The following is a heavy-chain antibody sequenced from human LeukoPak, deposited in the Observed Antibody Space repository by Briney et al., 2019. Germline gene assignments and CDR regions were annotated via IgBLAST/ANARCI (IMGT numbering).Heavy chain of an antibody. CDR2: ISGSGGST. J-gene: IGHJ4*02. CDR1: GFTFSRYW. Sequence: EGSLRLSCAASGFTFSRYWMSWVRQAPGKGLEWVSAISGSGGSTYYADSVKGRFTISRDNSKNTLYLQMNSLRAEDTAVYYCAKAKGFPRVGYWGQGTLVTVSS. CDR3: AKAKGFPRVGY. V-gene: IGHV3-23*01. D-gene: IGHD2-15*01.